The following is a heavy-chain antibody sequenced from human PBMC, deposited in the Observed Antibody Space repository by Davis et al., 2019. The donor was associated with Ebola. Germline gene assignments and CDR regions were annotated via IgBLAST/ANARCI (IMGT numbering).Heavy chain of an antibody. D-gene: IGHD1-1*01. CDR1: GFTFSSYS. CDR2: ISSSSSYI. Sequence: PGGSLRLSCAASGFTFSSYSMNWVRQAPGKGLEWVSSISSSSSYIYYADSVKGRFTISRDNAKNSLYLQMNSLRAEDTAVYYCARELGGNWNDNYYYGMDVWGQGTTVTVSS. CDR3: ARELGGNWNDNYYYGMDV. V-gene: IGHV3-21*01. J-gene: IGHJ6*02.